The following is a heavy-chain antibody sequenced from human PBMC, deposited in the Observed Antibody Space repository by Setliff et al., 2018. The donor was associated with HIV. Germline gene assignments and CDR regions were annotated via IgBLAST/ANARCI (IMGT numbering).Heavy chain of an antibody. CDR3: ARGHCSGTNCYGVDYYGMDV. V-gene: IGHV4-4*02. J-gene: IGHJ6*02. D-gene: IGHD2-2*01. Sequence: PSETLSLTCAVSGGPISSDNWWTWVRQPPGKGLEWIGEIYHSEYTNYNASLKSRVSMSVDKSKNQFSLKLTSVTAADTAVYYCARGHCSGTNCYGVDYYGMDVWGQGTTVTVSS. CDR1: GGPISSDNW. CDR2: IYHSEYT.